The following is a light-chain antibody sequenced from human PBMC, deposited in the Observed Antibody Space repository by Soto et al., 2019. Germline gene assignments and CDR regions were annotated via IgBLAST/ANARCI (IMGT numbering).Light chain of an antibody. J-gene: IGKJ3*01. V-gene: IGKV3-15*01. CDR2: GAS. Sequence: EIVLTQSPGTLSLSQGERATLSCRASQSVNDKVAWFQQKPGQAPRLLIIGASTTATGVPARFSGSGSGTEFTLTISSLQSEDFAVYYCQQYNDWPPFTFGPGTKVDI. CDR1: QSVNDK. CDR3: QQYNDWPPFT.